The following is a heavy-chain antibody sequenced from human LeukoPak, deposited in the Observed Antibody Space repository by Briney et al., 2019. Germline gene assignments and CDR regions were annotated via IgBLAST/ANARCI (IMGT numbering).Heavy chain of an antibody. Sequence: GASVKVSCKASGYTFTGYYIHWLRQAPGQGPEWMGRINPKSGATNSAQSFQGRVTMTRDTSISTAYMELSRLRSDDTAVFYCAREGCGSSSCRDGFDIWGQGTMVTVS. CDR2: INPKSGAT. D-gene: IGHD2-2*01. V-gene: IGHV1-2*06. CDR3: AREGCGSSSCRDGFDI. J-gene: IGHJ3*02. CDR1: GYTFTGYY.